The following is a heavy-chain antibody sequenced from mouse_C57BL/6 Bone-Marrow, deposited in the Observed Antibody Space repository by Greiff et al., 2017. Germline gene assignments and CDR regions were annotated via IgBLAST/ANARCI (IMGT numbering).Heavy chain of an antibody. Sequence: VQLQQSDAELVKPGASVKISCKVSGYTFTDHTIHWMKQRPEQGLEWIGNIYPRDGSTKYNEKFKGTATLTADKSSSTAYMQLIRLTSEDSAVSFCARELRSAGFAYWGQGTLVTVSA. V-gene: IGHV1-78*01. D-gene: IGHD1-1*01. CDR2: IYPRDGST. CDR3: ARELRSAGFAY. CDR1: GYTFTDHT. J-gene: IGHJ3*01.